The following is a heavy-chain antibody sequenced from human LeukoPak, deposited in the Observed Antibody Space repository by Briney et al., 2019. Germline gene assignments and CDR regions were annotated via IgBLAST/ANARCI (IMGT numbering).Heavy chain of an antibody. J-gene: IGHJ4*02. CDR1: GYSISSGYY. D-gene: IGHD3-10*01. V-gene: IGHV4-38-2*02. CDR2: IYHGGTT. Sequence: PSETLSLTCTVSGYSISSGYYWGWVRQPPGKGLEWIVSIYHGGTTYYNPSLKSRVTISVDTSKNQFSLRLSSVTAADTAVYYCARGSFWYYGSGSYQGFDYWGQGTLVTVSS. CDR3: ARGSFWYYGSGSYQGFDY.